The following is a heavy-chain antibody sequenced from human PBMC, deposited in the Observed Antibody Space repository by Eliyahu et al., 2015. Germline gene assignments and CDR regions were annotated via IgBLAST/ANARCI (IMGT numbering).Heavy chain of an antibody. CDR1: XFXXSXSGMC. D-gene: IGHD1-26*01. J-gene: IGHJ4*02. V-gene: IGHV2-70*01. CDR3: ARTLAYGYSGSYSTDY. Sequence: QVTLRESGPALVKPTQTLTLTCTFSXFXXSXSGMCVSWIRQPPGKALEWLAXIDWDDDKYYSTSLKTRLTISKDTSKNQVVLTMTNMDPVDTATYYCARTLAYGYSGSYSTDYWGQGTLVTVSS. CDR2: IDWDDDK.